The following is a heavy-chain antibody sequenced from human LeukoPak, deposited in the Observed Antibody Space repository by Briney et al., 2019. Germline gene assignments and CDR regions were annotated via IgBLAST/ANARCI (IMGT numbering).Heavy chain of an antibody. J-gene: IGHJ6*02. Sequence: PGGSLRLSCAASGFTFSAFGMNWVRQAPGKGLEWVSTITKSGDSTYYVGSVKGRFIISRDNSKNTLYLQMNSLRAEDTAKYYCTKDYCGKFCSAVWGQGTTVTVSS. CDR3: TKDYCGKFCSAV. V-gene: IGHV3-23*01. CDR2: ITKSGDST. CDR1: GFTFSAFG. D-gene: IGHD3-9*01.